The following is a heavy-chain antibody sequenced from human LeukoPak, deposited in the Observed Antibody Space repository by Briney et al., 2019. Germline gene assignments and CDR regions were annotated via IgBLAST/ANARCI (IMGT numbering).Heavy chain of an antibody. CDR3: ARSSGWPASGGY. V-gene: IGHV3-30*04. J-gene: IGHJ4*02. Sequence: GGSLRLSCAASGFTFSTYAMHWVRQAPGKGLEWVAVISYDGSNKYYADSVKGRFTISRDNSKNTLYLQMNSLRAEDTAVYYCARSSGWPASGGYWGQGTLVTVSS. CDR2: ISYDGSNK. CDR1: GFTFSTYA. D-gene: IGHD6-19*01.